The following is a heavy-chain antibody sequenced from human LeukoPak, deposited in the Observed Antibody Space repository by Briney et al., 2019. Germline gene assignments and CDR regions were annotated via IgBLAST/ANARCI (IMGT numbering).Heavy chain of an antibody. V-gene: IGHV4-39*01. CDR1: GGSISSSSYY. J-gene: IGHJ4*02. CDR3: ARHRYDFWSGFRGAALDY. D-gene: IGHD3-3*01. CDR2: IYYSGST. Sequence: PSETLSLTCTVAGGSISSSSYYWGWIRQPPGQGLEWIGSIYYSGSTCYNPSLKSRVTISVDTSKNQFSLKLSSVTAADTAVYYCARHRYDFWSGFRGAALDYWGQGTLVTVSS.